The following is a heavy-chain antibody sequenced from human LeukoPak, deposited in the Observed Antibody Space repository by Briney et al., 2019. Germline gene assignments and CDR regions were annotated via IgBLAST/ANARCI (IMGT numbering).Heavy chain of an antibody. CDR3: TTEYFGGFEY. CDR2: VKNRGDGRTT. J-gene: IGHJ4*02. D-gene: IGHD3-16*01. CDR1: TFTKAW. V-gene: IGHV3-15*07. Sequence: GGPLRLSCVASTFTKAWMNWVRQAPGKGLEWVGRVKNRGDGRTTDYAAPVKGRFTISRDDSKRTVYLQMNSLKTEDTAVYFCTTEYFGGFEYWGQGTLVTVSS.